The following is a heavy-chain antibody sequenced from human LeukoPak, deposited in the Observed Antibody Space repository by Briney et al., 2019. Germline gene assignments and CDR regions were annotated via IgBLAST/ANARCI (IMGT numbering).Heavy chain of an antibody. Sequence: GGSLRLSCAASGFRFSSYEMNSVRQPPGKGLEWVSHISGSASTTYYADSVKGRFTISRDNAKNSLYLQMNSLRAEDTAIYYCARDASYHYGSGSYDDYWGQGTLVTVSS. V-gene: IGHV3-48*03. CDR2: ISGSASTT. CDR3: ARDASYHYGSGSYDDY. J-gene: IGHJ4*02. D-gene: IGHD3-10*01. CDR1: GFRFSSYE.